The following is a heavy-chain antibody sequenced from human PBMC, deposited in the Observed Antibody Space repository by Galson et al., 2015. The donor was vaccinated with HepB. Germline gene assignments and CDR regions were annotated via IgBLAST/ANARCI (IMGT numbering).Heavy chain of an antibody. D-gene: IGHD2-8*01. CDR1: GFFVSRYY. CDR3: AREQWYYVDF. CDR2: IYTDGNGGGT. J-gene: IGHJ6*03. V-gene: IGHV3-53*01. Sequence: SLRLSCAASGFFVSRYYMNWFRQAPGKGLEWVSVIYTDGNGGGTYYADSVKGRFTISRDNSKNMVYLQMNSLRAEDSALYYCAREQWYYVDFWGKGTTVTVSS.